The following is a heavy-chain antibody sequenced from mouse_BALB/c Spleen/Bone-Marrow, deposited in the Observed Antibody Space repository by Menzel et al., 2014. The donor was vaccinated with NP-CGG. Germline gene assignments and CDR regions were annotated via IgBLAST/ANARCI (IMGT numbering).Heavy chain of an antibody. D-gene: IGHD2-4*01. Sequence: EVKLEESGAELVKPGASVKLSCTASGFNIKDTYMHWVKQRPEQGLEWIGRIDPANGNTKYDPKFQGKATITADTSYNTAYLQLSSLTSEDTAVYYCAVYDYEGFAYWGQGTLVTVSA. CDR2: IDPANGNT. CDR1: GFNIKDTY. J-gene: IGHJ3*01. V-gene: IGHV14-3*02. CDR3: AVYDYEGFAY.